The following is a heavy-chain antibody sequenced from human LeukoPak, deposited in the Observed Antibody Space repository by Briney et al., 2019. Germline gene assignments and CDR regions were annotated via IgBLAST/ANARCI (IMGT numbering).Heavy chain of an antibody. D-gene: IGHD2-2*01. Sequence: GASVKVSCKASGYTFTGYYMHWVRQAPGQGLEWMGWINPNSGGTNYAQKFQGRVTMTRDTSISTAYMELSRLRSDDTAVYYCARDLRPRIVVPAAMDVRGKGTTVTISS. CDR1: GYTFTGYY. V-gene: IGHV1-2*02. CDR2: INPNSGGT. J-gene: IGHJ6*03. CDR3: ARDLRPRIVVPAAMDV.